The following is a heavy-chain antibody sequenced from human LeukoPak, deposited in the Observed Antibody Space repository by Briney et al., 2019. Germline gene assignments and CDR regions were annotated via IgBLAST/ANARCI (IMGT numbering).Heavy chain of an antibody. D-gene: IGHD3-9*01. V-gene: IGHV3-48*04. Sequence: GGSLRLSCAASGFTFSSYSMNWVRQAPGKGLEWVSYISSSSSTIYYADSVKGRFTISRDNAKNSLYLQMNSLRAEDTAVYYCARGGPVAYYDILTDFDYWGQGTLVTVSS. CDR1: GFTFSSYS. CDR2: ISSSSSTI. CDR3: ARGGPVAYYDILTDFDY. J-gene: IGHJ4*02.